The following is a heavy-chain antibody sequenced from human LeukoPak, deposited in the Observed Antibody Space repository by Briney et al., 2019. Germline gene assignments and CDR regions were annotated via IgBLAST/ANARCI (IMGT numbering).Heavy chain of an antibody. CDR1: GGSISSYH. CDR2: IYYSGST. V-gene: IGHV4-59*01. CDR3: ARAPPYYDILTGYYSIFDY. J-gene: IGHJ4*02. D-gene: IGHD3-9*01. Sequence: PSETLSLTCTVSGGSISSYHWSWIRQPPGKGLEWIGYIYYSGSTNYNPSLKSRVTISVDTSKNQFSLKLSSVTAADTAVYYCARAPPYYDILTGYYSIFDYWGQGTLVTVSS.